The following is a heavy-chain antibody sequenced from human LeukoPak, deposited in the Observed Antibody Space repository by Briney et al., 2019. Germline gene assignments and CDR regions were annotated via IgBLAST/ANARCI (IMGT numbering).Heavy chain of an antibody. CDR1: GYTFTGYY. CDR3: ARDGSPYDYVWGSYRTGVNWFDP. D-gene: IGHD3-16*02. CDR2: INPNSGGT. V-gene: IGHV1-2*02. J-gene: IGHJ5*02. Sequence: ASVKVSCKASGYTFTGYYMHWVRQAPGQGLEWMGWINPNSGGTNYAQKFQGRVTITRDTSISTAYMELSRLRSDDTAVYYCARDGSPYDYVWGSYRTGVNWFDPWGQGTLVTVSS.